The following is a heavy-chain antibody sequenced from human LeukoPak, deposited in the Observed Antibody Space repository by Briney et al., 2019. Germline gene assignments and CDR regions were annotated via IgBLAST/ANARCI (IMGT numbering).Heavy chain of an antibody. CDR3: ARAHYYGSGSYSFDY. CDR1: GGSISSGDYY. CDR2: IYYSGST. D-gene: IGHD3-10*01. V-gene: IGHV4-30-4*01. Sequence: PSQTLSLTCTVSGGSISSGDYYWSWIRQPPGKGLEWIGYIYYSGSTYYNPSLKSRVTISVDTSKNQLSLKLSSVTAADTAVYYCARAHYYGSGSYSFDYWGQGTLVTVSS. J-gene: IGHJ4*02.